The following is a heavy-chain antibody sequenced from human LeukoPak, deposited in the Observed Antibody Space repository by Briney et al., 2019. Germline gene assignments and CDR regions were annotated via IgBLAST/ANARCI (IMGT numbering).Heavy chain of an antibody. Sequence: PSETLSLTCTVSGGSISSSSYYWGWIRQPPGKGLEWIGSIYYSGSTYYNPSLKSRVTISVDTSKNLFSLNLTSVTAAGTAVYYCARLYYDILSSYYYFDYWGQGTLVTVSS. V-gene: IGHV4-39*07. CDR3: ARLYYDILSSYYYFDY. D-gene: IGHD3-9*01. CDR2: IYYSGST. CDR1: GGSISSSSYY. J-gene: IGHJ4*02.